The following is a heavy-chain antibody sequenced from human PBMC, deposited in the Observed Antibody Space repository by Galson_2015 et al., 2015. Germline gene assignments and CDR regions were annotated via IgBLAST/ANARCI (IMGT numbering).Heavy chain of an antibody. D-gene: IGHD3-10*01. CDR1: GFIFGTQS. V-gene: IGHV3-48*02. J-gene: IGHJ5*01. CDR3: ARGLGSTNKRDHRFDS. Sequence: SLRLGCAASGFIFGTQSMNWVRQAPGKGLEWVSYISSVSSSINYADSVKGRFTIYRDNAQNSLYLQMNNLRDEDTAVYYCARGLGSTNKRDHRFDSWGQGTLVTVSS. CDR2: ISSVSSSI.